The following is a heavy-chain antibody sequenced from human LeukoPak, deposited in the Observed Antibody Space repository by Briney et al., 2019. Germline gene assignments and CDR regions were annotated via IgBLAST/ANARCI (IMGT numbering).Heavy chain of an antibody. CDR3: ARRYPVTGSLD. V-gene: IGHV4-61*02. CDR2: IYTSGST. J-gene: IGHJ4*02. D-gene: IGHD4-17*01. CDR1: GGSISSGSYY. Sequence: SETLSLTCTVSGGSISSGSYYWSWIRQPPGTGLEWIGRIYTSGSTNYNPSLKSRVTISVDTSKNQFSLKLSSVTAADTAVYYCARRYPVTGSLDWGQGTLVTVSS.